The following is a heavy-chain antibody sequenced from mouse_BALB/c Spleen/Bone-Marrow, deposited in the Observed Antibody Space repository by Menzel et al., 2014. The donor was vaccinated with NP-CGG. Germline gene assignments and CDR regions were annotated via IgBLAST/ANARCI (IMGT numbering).Heavy chain of an antibody. Sequence: EVHLVESGGGLAQPGGSLKLSCAVSGCDFRGYWMSWVRQAPGRGLEWIGEFNPESSTINYTPSLKDKFSISRDNAKNTLYLQTSKVRSEDTALYYCARHYYYGYVDYWGQGTSVTVSS. D-gene: IGHD1-2*01. CDR1: GCDFRGYW. J-gene: IGHJ4*01. CDR3: ARHYYYGYVDY. V-gene: IGHV4-1*02. CDR2: FNPESSTI.